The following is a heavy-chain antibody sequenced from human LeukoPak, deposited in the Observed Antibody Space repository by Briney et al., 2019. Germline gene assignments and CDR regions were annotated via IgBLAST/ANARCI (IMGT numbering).Heavy chain of an antibody. Sequence: SETLSLTCTVSGYSISSGYHWGWIRQPPGKGLEWIGSIYHSGSTYYNPSLKTRVTISVDKSKKHFSLKMTSVTAADTAVYYCARASHDYGDYSHFDYWGQGTLVTVSS. D-gene: IGHD4-17*01. V-gene: IGHV4-38-2*02. CDR1: GYSISSGYH. CDR2: IYHSGST. CDR3: ARASHDYGDYSHFDY. J-gene: IGHJ4*02.